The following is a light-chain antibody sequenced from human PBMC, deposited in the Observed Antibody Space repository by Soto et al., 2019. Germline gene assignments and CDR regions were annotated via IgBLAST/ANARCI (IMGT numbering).Light chain of an antibody. CDR2: DAS. V-gene: IGKV1-5*02. CDR1: QSISSW. CDR3: QHEKT. Sequence: DIQMTQSPSTLSASVGDRATIICGASQSISSWLAWYHQKPGKAPNLLIYDASSLESGVPSRLSGSGSGTEFTLTISSLQPDDFATYYCQHEKTFGQGTKVEIK. J-gene: IGKJ1*01.